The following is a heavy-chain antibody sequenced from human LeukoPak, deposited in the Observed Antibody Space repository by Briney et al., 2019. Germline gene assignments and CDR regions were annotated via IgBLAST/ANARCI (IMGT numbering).Heavy chain of an antibody. CDR2: IYPGDSDT. CDR3: ARRGEAMDPFDY. CDR1: GYSFSNYW. D-gene: IGHD5-18*01. Sequence: GESLKISCKASGYSFSNYWIGWVRQMPGKGLEWMGIIYPGDSDTRYSPSLQGQVTLSADKSINTAYLQWSSLKASDTAIYYCARRGEAMDPFDYWGQGTLVTVSS. V-gene: IGHV5-51*01. J-gene: IGHJ4*02.